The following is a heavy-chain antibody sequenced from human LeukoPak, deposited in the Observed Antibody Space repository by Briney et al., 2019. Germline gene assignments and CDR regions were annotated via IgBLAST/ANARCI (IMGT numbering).Heavy chain of an antibody. Sequence: PGGSLRLSCAASGFTVSSNYMSWVRQAPGKGVEWVSVIYSGGSTYYADSVKGRFTISRDNSKNTLYLQMNSLRAEDTAVYNCARVDYGDYGFDYWGQGTLVTVSS. CDR1: GFTVSSNY. V-gene: IGHV3-66*01. D-gene: IGHD4-17*01. CDR3: ARVDYGDYGFDY. J-gene: IGHJ4*02. CDR2: IYSGGST.